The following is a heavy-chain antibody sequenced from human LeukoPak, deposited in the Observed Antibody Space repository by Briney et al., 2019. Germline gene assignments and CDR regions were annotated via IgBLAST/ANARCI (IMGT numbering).Heavy chain of an antibody. CDR1: GGSVSSGGYY. V-gene: IGHV4-61*08. J-gene: IGHJ4*02. Sequence: PSETLSLTCTVSGGSVSSGGYYWTWIRQPPGKGLEWIGEINHSGSTNYNPSLKSRVTISVDTSKNQFSLKLSSVTAADTAVYYCARGQLLDYWGQGTLVTVSS. CDR3: ARGQLLDY. CDR2: INHSGST.